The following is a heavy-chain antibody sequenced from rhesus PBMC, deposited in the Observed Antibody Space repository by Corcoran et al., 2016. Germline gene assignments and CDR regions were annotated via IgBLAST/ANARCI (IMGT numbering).Heavy chain of an antibody. V-gene: IGHV4-106*01. D-gene: IGHD4-23*01. J-gene: IGHJ5-1*01. Sequence: QVQLQESGPGLVKPSETLSLTCAVSGGSISDDYYWSWIRQPPGKGLEWIGYIYGNSGGTNYNPSLKNRVTISIDTSKNQFSLKLNSVTAADTAVYYCAREIRYSNYVHRFDVWGAGVLVTVSS. CDR3: AREIRYSNYVHRFDV. CDR1: GGSISDDYY. CDR2: IYGNSGGT.